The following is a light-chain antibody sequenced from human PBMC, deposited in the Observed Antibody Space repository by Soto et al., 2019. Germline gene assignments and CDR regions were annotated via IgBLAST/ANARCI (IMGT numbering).Light chain of an antibody. CDR1: QSVGSS. CDR2: DSS. V-gene: IGKV3-15*01. Sequence: VLTQSPATLSVSPGEGATLSCRASQSVGSSLAWYQQKPGQAPRLLMFDSSTRATGVPAKFSGSGSGTEFTLPISRPQSEDFAIFFCQQYDDWPLPFGPGTRVDI. CDR3: QQYDDWPLP. J-gene: IGKJ3*01.